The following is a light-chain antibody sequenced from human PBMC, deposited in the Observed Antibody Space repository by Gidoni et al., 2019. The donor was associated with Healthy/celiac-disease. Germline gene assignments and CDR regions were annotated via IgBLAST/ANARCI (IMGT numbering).Light chain of an antibody. CDR3: QQYGSSPWWT. V-gene: IGKV3-20*01. CDR2: GAS. J-gene: IGKJ1*01. Sequence: EIVLTQSPGTLSLPPGERATLSCRASQSVSSSYLAWYQQKPGQAPRLLIYGASSRATGIPDRFSGSGSGTDFTLTISRLEPEDFAVYYCQQYGSSPWWTFGQGTKVEIK. CDR1: QSVSSSY.